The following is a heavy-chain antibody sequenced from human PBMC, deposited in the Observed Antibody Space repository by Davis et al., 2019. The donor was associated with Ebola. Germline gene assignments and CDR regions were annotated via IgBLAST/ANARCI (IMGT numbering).Heavy chain of an antibody. CDR2: ISPNTGGT. V-gene: IGHV1-2*02. J-gene: IGHJ4*02. Sequence: ASVKVSCKASGYTFTVYYMHWVRQAPGQGLEWMGWISPNTGGTIYAQEFQGRVTMTRDTSISTAYMELSRLRSDDTAVYYCARLGSAPFDYWGQGTLVAVSS. CDR1: GYTFTVYY. CDR3: ARLGSAPFDY. D-gene: IGHD1-26*01.